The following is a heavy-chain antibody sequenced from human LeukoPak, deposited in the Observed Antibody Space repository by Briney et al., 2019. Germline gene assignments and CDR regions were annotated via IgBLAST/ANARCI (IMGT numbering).Heavy chain of an antibody. Sequence: GGSLRLSCAASGFTFTTYWITWFGKAPGKGLLWVSVISTDGSDTRYTDSVKGRFTMSRDNAKNTVYLQMNSLRVEDTAVYYCATLSQTLPLDYWGQGVQVTVSS. D-gene: IGHD3-16*01. CDR1: GFTFTTYW. J-gene: IGHJ4*02. V-gene: IGHV3-74*01. CDR3: ATLSQTLPLDY. CDR2: ISTDGSDT.